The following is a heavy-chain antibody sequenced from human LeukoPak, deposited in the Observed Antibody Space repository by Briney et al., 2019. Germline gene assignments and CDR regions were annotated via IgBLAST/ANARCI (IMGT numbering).Heavy chain of an antibody. V-gene: IGHV3-53*01. CDR3: AKVREESTMIVVVIAYFQH. CDR2: ISDGGST. D-gene: IGHD3-22*01. Sequence: GGSLRLSCAASGFTISSNYMNWVRQAPGKGLDWVSVISDGGSTYYADSVRGRFTISRDNSKNTLYLQMNSLRAEDTAVYYCAKVREESTMIVVVIAYFQHWGQGTLVTVSS. CDR1: GFTISSNY. J-gene: IGHJ1*01.